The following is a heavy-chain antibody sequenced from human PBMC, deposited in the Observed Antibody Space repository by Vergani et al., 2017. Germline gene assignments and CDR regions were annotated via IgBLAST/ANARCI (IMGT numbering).Heavy chain of an antibody. J-gene: IGHJ4*02. V-gene: IGHV4-39*01. CDR3: ARTESFILRDFHWAL. CDR1: GGSITSSSYY. CDR2: IYHSGGS. Sequence: QVRLQESGPGLVKPSETLSLTCSVSGGSITSSSYYWGWIRQPPGKGLEWIGNIYHSGGSHYTPSLKGRVTISVDTSKNQFSLEVSSVTAADTAIYFCARTESFILRDFHWALWGQGTLVTVSS. D-gene: IGHD3-9*01.